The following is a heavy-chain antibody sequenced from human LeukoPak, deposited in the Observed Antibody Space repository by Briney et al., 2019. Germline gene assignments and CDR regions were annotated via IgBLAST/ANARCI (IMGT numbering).Heavy chain of an antibody. CDR1: GYGFADYW. CDR2: IHPRDSDT. CDR3: ARLPTISTSGSRICDF. Sequence: GESLKISCEGSGYGFADYWIGWVRQMPGKGLEWMGIIHPRDSDTRYSPSFQGQVLISVDKYINAAYLHWDSLQTSDTAMYYCARLPTISTSGSRICDFWGPGTLVTVSS. V-gene: IGHV5-51*01. J-gene: IGHJ4*02. D-gene: IGHD2-15*01.